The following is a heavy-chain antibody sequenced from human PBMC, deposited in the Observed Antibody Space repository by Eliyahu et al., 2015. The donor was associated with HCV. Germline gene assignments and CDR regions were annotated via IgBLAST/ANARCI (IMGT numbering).Heavy chain of an antibody. J-gene: IGHJ5*02. Sequence: QVQLVQSGAEVKKPGASVKVSCKASGYTFTSYDXXWVRQATGQGLEWMGWMNPNSGNTGYAQKFQGRVTMTRNTSISTAYMELSSLRPEDTAVYYCARGPGDWTGSGAGKYNWFDPWGQGTLVTVSS. CDR3: ARGPGDWTGSGAGKYNWFDP. V-gene: IGHV1-8*01. D-gene: IGHD3/OR15-3a*01. CDR1: GYTFTSYD. CDR2: MNPNSGNT.